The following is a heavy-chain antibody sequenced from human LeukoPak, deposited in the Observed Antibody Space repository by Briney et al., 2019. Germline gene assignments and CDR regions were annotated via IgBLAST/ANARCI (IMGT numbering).Heavy chain of an antibody. D-gene: IGHD4/OR15-4a*01. CDR3: ARDVHGALDF. V-gene: IGHV3-7*01. Sequence: PGGSLRLSCAASGLTFSRYWMAWVGQAPGKGLEWVANIRGDAGDKGYADSVRDRFTISRDNGKNSLYLQMNSLTAEDTSVYYCARDVHGALDFWGQGTLVVVSS. J-gene: IGHJ4*02. CDR2: IRGDAGDK. CDR1: GLTFSRYW.